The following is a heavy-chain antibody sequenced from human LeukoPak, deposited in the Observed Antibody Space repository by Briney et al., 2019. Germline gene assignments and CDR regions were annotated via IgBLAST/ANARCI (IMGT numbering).Heavy chain of an antibody. CDR2: ISSHPGYI. CDR3: ARDKVFGVVIPYYFDY. J-gene: IGHJ4*02. CDR1: GFTFSSYS. V-gene: IGHV3-21*01. D-gene: IGHD3-3*01. Sequence: PGGSLRLSCAASGFTFSSYSFSWVRQAPGKGLVWVSFISSHPGYINYAVSVKGRFTISRDNAKNSLYLQMSSLRAEDTAVYYCARDKVFGVVIPYYFDYWGQGILVTVSS.